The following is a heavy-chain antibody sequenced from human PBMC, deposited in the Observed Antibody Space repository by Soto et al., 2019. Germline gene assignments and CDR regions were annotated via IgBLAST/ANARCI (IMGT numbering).Heavy chain of an antibody. D-gene: IGHD3-3*01. Sequence: SVKVSCKASGGTFSSYAISWVRQAPGQGLEWMGGIIPIFGTANYAQKFQGRVTITADESTSTAYMELSSLRSEDTAVYYCARVAQSYDFWSGYLDYWGQGTLVTVSS. CDR2: IIPIFGTA. V-gene: IGHV1-69*13. J-gene: IGHJ4*02. CDR1: GGTFSSYA. CDR3: ARVAQSYDFWSGYLDY.